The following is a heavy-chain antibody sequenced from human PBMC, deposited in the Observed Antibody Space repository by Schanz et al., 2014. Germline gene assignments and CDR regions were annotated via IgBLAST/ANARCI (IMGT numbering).Heavy chain of an antibody. V-gene: IGHV3-33*08. Sequence: QVRLVESGGGVVQPGRSLRLSCAASGFTLSSYGMHWVRQAPGKGLEWVAFINSDGTKRFYADSVKSRFTISRDNSRNTLYLQMNSLRAEDTAVYFCVSQTGSPNYWGQGTLVTVSS. J-gene: IGHJ4*02. CDR2: INSDGTKR. CDR3: VSQTGSPNY. CDR1: GFTLSSYG. D-gene: IGHD6-13*01.